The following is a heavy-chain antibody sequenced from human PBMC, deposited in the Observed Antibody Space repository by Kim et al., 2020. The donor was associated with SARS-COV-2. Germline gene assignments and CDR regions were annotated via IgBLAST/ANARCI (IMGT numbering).Heavy chain of an antibody. CDR3: VTAFRENYAY. CDR2: IRRTGSPI. D-gene: IGHD3-16*01. J-gene: IGHJ4*02. Sequence: GGSLRLSCVVSGFTFSSSSMHWVRQAPGKGLEWVSYIRRTGSPIYYADSVEGRFTISRDNAKNSLYLQMNSLRDEDTAVYYCVTAFRENYAYWGQGNLV. CDR1: GFTFSSSS. V-gene: IGHV3-48*02.